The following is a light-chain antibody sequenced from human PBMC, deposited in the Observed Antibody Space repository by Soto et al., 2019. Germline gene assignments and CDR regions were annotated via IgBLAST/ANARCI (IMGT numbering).Light chain of an antibody. CDR3: QQYGSSSYT. J-gene: IGKJ2*01. V-gene: IGKV3-20*01. Sequence: EIVLTQSPGTLSLSPGERATLSCRASQSVSSSYLAWYQQKPGPAPRLLIYGASSRATGIPDRFSGSGSGTDFTLTISRLESEDFAVYYCQQYGSSSYTFGQGTKLEIK. CDR2: GAS. CDR1: QSVSSSY.